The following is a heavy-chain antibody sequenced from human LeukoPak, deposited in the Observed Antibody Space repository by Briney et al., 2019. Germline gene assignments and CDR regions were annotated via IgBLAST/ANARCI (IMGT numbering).Heavy chain of an antibody. CDR1: GFTFGSPW. D-gene: IGHD6-6*01. V-gene: IGHV3-74*01. CDR2: INSDGSAT. J-gene: IGHJ4*02. CDR3: ARGPNSNWSGLDF. Sequence: GGSLRLSCAASGFTFGSPWMHWVRQAPGKGLVWVSRINSDGSATAYADSVKGRFTISRDNAENTLYLQMNSLRAEDTAVYYCARGPNSNWSGLDFWGQGTLLTVSS.